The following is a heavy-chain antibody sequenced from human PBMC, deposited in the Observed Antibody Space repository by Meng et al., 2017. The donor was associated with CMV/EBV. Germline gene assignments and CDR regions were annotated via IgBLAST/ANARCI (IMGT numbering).Heavy chain of an antibody. CDR2: ISWNSGSI. V-gene: IGHV3-9*01. CDR1: GFTFDDYA. D-gene: IGHD2-2*02. CDR3: AKVRGCSSTSCYMRDGAFDI. J-gene: IGHJ3*02. Sequence: GGSLRLSCAASGFTFDDYAMHWVRQAPGKGLEWVSGISWNSGSIGYADSVKGRFTISRYNAKNSLYLQMNSLRAEDTALYYCAKVRGCSSTSCYMRDGAFDIWGQGTMVTVSS.